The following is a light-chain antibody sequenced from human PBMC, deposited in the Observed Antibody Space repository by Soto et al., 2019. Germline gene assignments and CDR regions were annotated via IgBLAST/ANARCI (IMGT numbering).Light chain of an antibody. CDR3: QKYNSAPIFT. Sequence: DIQMTQSPSSLSASVRDRVTITCRASQGISNYLAWYQQKPGKVPKLLIYAASTLQSGVPSRFSGSGSGTDFTLTISSLQPEDVATYYCQKYNSAPIFTFGPGTKVDIK. CDR1: QGISNY. J-gene: IGKJ3*01. V-gene: IGKV1-27*01. CDR2: AAS.